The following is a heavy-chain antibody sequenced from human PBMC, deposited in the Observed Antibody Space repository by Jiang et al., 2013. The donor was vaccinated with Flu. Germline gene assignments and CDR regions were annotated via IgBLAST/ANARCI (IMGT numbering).Heavy chain of an antibody. V-gene: IGHV4-39*07. Sequence: VLLKPSETLSLTCTVSGGSISSSNYYWGWIRQPPGKGLEWIGSIYYTGSPYYNASLKSRVTISVDTSKNQLSLKLSSVTAADTAVYYCARAGGSYYCFDYWGQGTLVTVSS. CDR2: IYYTGSP. CDR3: ARAGGSYYCFDY. J-gene: IGHJ4*02. CDR1: GGSISSSNYY. D-gene: IGHD1-26*01.